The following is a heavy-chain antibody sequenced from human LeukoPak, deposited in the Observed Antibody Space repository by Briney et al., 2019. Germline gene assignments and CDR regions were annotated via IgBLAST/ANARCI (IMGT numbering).Heavy chain of an antibody. D-gene: IGHD1-1*01. CDR1: GFTFSSSD. CDR3: AKRGNPTVGHHYLDV. J-gene: IGHJ6*03. V-gene: IGHV3-23*05. CDR2: IRHSDSNT. Sequence: GGSLRLSCAASGFTFSSSDMSWVRQAPGSGLEWVSSIRHSDSNTYYADSVMGRLTISRDNSKNTLYLQMNSLSAEDTAVYYCAKRGNPTVGHHYLDVWGKGTTVSVSS.